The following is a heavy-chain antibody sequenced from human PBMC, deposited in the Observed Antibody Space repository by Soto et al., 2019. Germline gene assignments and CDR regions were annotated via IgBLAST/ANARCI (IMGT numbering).Heavy chain of an antibody. J-gene: IGHJ4*02. CDR2: IYWHDEK. Sequence: QITLKESGPTLVKPTQTLTLTCTCSGFALSTRGVGVGWICQPPGKALEWLALIYWHDEKRYNPSLKSRLTIKKDTSKSLVDLTTTNVDPVDTGTYYCAHRHPSAVGTDRYCFGWWGQGSRVTVSS. V-gene: IGHV2-5*01. CDR3: AHRHPSAVGTDRYCFGW. CDR1: GFALSTRGVG. D-gene: IGHD6-13*01.